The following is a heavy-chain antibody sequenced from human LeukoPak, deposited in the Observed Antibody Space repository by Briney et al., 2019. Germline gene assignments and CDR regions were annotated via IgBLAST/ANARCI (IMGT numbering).Heavy chain of an antibody. D-gene: IGHD2-15*01. V-gene: IGHV3-64*01. CDR2: ISSNGGST. Sequence: GGSLRLSCAASGFTFSSYAMHWVRQAPGKGLEYVSAISSNGGSTYYANSVKGRFTISRDNSKNTMYLQMGSLRAEDMAVYYCARGTYCSGGSCYGAFDYWGQGTLVTVSS. CDR1: GFTFSSYA. J-gene: IGHJ4*02. CDR3: ARGTYCSGGSCYGAFDY.